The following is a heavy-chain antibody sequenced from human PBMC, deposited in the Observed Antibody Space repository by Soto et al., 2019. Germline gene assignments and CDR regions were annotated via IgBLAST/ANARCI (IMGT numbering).Heavy chain of an antibody. D-gene: IGHD6-13*01. CDR2: INHSGST. Sequence: SETLSLTCAVYGGSFSGYYWSWIRQPPGKGLEWIGEINHSGSTNYNPSLKSRVTISVDTSKNQFSLKLSSVTAADTAVYYCARRRAAARRDYYGMDVWGQGTTVTVSS. CDR3: ARRRAAARRDYYGMDV. V-gene: IGHV4-34*01. J-gene: IGHJ6*02. CDR1: GGSFSGYY.